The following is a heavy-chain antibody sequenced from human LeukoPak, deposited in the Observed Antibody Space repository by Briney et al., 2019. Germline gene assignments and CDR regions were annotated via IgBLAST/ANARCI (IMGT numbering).Heavy chain of an antibody. CDR2: ITSDGSST. CDR1: GFTFRTFW. J-gene: IGHJ4*02. CDR3: ATLPT. V-gene: IGHV3-74*01. Sequence: GGSLRLSCAASGFTFRTFWMHWVRQAPGKGLVWVSRITSDGSSTNYADSVKGRFTISRDNAKNTLYLQMNSLRAEDTALYYCATLPTWGQGTLVTVSS. D-gene: IGHD4-17*01.